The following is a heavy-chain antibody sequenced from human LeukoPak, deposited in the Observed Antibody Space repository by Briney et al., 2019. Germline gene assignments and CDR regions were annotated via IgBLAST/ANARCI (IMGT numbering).Heavy chain of an antibody. CDR2: IYYSGST. CDR3: ARSITIFGVAPYYYYMDV. CDR1: GGSISSYY. V-gene: IGHV4-59*01. Sequence: PSETLSLTCTVSGGSISSYYWSWIRQPPGKGLEWIGYIYYSGSTNYNPSLKSRVTISVDTSKNQFSLKLSSVTAADAAVYYCARSITIFGVAPYYYYMDVWGKGTTVTVSS. D-gene: IGHD3-3*01. J-gene: IGHJ6*03.